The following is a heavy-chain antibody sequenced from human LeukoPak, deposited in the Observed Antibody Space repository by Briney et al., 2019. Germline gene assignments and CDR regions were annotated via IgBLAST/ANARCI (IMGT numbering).Heavy chain of an antibody. V-gene: IGHV3-48*03. CDR2: IISSGSTI. D-gene: IGHD5-24*01. Sequence: VGSLRLSCAASGFTFSSYEMNWVRQAPGKGLGWGSYIISSGSTIYYADSVKGRFTISRDNAKNSLYLQMNSLRAEDTAVYYCARPRGNVEMAKTPFDYWGQGTLVTVSS. CDR3: ARPRGNVEMAKTPFDY. CDR1: GFTFSSYE. J-gene: IGHJ4*02.